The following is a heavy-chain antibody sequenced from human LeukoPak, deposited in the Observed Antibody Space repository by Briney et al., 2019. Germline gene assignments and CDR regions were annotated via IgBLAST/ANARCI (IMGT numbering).Heavy chain of an antibody. CDR3: ARESVSYSSSWYFDY. J-gene: IGHJ4*02. CDR1: GGSFSGHY. V-gene: IGHV4-34*01. CDR2: INHSGST. Sequence: SETLSLTCAVSGGSFSGHYWSWIRQPPGKGLEWIGEINHSGSTNYNPSLKSRVTISVDTSKNQFSLKLSSVTAADTAVYYCARESVSYSSSWYFDYWGQGTLVTVSS. D-gene: IGHD6-13*01.